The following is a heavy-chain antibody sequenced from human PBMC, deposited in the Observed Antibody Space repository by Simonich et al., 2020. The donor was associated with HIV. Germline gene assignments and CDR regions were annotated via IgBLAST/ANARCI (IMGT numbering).Heavy chain of an antibody. D-gene: IGHD3-3*01. CDR3: AKDRYYNFWSGYYDY. V-gene: IGHV3-23*01. J-gene: IGHJ4*02. CDR1: GFTFSSYA. Sequence: EVQLLESGGGLVQPGGSLRLSCAASGFTFSSYAMSWVRQAPGKGVEGVAGIRGSGGSTYYADSVKGRFTISRDNSKNTLYLQMNSLRAEDTAVYYCAKDRYYNFWSGYYDYWGQGTLVTVSS. CDR2: IRGSGGST.